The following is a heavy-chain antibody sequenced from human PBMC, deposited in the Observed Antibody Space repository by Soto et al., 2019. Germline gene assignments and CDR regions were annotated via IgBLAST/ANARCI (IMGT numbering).Heavy chain of an antibody. V-gene: IGHV4-61*01. CDR1: GGSVTSGSYY. CDR2: IYYSGST. Sequence: ETLSLTCTVSGGSVTSGSYYWSWIRQPPGKGLEWTGYIYYSGSTNYNPSLKSRVTISVDTSKNQISLNLSSVTAADTAVYYCARDQGIAVAVFEYWGQGTLVTVS. J-gene: IGHJ4*02. D-gene: IGHD6-19*01. CDR3: ARDQGIAVAVFEY.